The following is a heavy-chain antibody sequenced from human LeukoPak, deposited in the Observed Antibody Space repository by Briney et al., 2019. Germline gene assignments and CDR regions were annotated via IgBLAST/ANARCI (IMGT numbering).Heavy chain of an antibody. J-gene: IGHJ4*02. CDR1: RYTLTGYY. Sequence: ASVKVSCKASRYTLTGYYMHLVRQAPGQGLEWMGWINPNSGGTSYAQKFQGRVTMTRDTFISTAYMELSRLRSDDTAVYYCARASGIAAAGRGIGRYWGQGTLVTVSS. CDR2: INPNSGGT. CDR3: ARASGIAAAGRGIGRY. V-gene: IGHV1-2*02. D-gene: IGHD6-13*01.